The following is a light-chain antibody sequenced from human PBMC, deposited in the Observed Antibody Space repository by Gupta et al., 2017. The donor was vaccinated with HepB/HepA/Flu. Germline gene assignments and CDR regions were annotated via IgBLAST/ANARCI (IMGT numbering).Light chain of an antibody. CDR3: VQHLHTPTT. CDR1: QSRRHSSGYKY. Sequence: DIVMTQSLLSLPVTPGEPASISCRSNQSRRHSSGYKYLDWYLQKPGQAPQLLIYSGSNRAYGVPDRFSGSGSGTDFTLKISRGEAEDVGVYYCVQHLHTPTTFGHGTKVDIK. CDR2: SGS. V-gene: IGKV2-28*01. J-gene: IGKJ3*01.